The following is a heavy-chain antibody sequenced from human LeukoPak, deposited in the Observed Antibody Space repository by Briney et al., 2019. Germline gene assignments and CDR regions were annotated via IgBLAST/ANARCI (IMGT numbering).Heavy chain of an antibody. V-gene: IGHV3-74*01. CDR2: IKTDGSIT. D-gene: IGHD6-6*01. CDR1: GFSFSSHW. J-gene: IGHJ4*02. Sequence: PGGSLRLSCAASGFSFSSHWMYWVRQPPGKGLVWVSRIKTDGSITTYADSVRGRFTISRDNAKNTLYLQMNSLRAEDTAVYYCARGGRDIAALDYWGQGTLATVPS. CDR3: ARGGRDIAALDY.